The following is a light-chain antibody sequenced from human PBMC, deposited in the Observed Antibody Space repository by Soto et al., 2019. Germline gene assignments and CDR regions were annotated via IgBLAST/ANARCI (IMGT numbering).Light chain of an antibody. J-gene: IGKJ1*01. CDR3: QHYHSAPQT. CDR2: WAS. V-gene: IGKV4-1*01. Sequence: DIVMTQSPDSLAVSLGERATINCKSSQSVLYSPNNKNYLAWYQQKPGQPPKLLIYWASTRESGVPGRFSGSGSQTDFTLTTDSLQAEDEAVYYGQHYHSAPQTFGPGTKVEIK. CDR1: QSVLYSPNNKNY.